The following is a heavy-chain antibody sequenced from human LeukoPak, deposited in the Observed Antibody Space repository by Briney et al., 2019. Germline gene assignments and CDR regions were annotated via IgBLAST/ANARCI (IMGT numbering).Heavy chain of an antibody. D-gene: IGHD5-12*01. V-gene: IGHV1-18*01. J-gene: IGHJ4*02. CDR3: ARGPPPYSGYGVLVY. CDR2: ISAYNGNT. Sequence: ASVKVSCKASGYTFTSYGISWVRQAPGQGLEWMGWISAYNGNTNYAQKLQGRVTMTTDTSTSTAYMELRSLRSDDTAVYYCARGPPPYSGYGVLVYWGQGTLVTVSS. CDR1: GYTFTSYG.